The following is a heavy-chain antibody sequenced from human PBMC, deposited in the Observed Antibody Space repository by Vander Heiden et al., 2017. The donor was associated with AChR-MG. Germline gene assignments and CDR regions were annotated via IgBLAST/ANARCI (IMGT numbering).Heavy chain of an antibody. CDR3: AHSPRVVVFLDY. CDR1: GFSLNTNAVS. Sequence: QITLKESGPTLVKPTQTLTLTCTFSGFSLNTNAVSVGWIRQPPGKALEWLALIYWDDDKRYSPSLKNRLTITKDTSKNQVVLTMTNMDPVDTVTYYCAHSPRVVVFLDYWGQGTLVSVS. D-gene: IGHD3-22*01. CDR2: IYWDDDK. J-gene: IGHJ4*02. V-gene: IGHV2-5*02.